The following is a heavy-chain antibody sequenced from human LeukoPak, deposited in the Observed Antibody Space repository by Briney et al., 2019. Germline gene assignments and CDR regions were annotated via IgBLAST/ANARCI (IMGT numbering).Heavy chain of an antibody. J-gene: IGHJ4*02. CDR3: ARDRFYDNSGFRRLDF. CDR1: GGPISDYY. D-gene: IGHD3-22*01. Sequence: SETLSLTCNVSGGPISDYYWSWIRQPPGKGLEWIGYIYFRGTTNYSPSFQSPVSISVDTSKNQFSLRLTSVTAADTAVYYCARDRFYDNSGFRRLDFWGQGLLVTVSS. V-gene: IGHV4-59*01. CDR2: IYFRGTT.